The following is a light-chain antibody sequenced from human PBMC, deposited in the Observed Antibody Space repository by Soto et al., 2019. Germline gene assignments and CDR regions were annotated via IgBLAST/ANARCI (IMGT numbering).Light chain of an antibody. CDR2: ANS. CDR3: VAWDDSLRCAL. J-gene: IGLJ7*01. V-gene: IGLV1-47*01. CDR1: SSNIGNNL. Sequence: QSVLTQPPSASGTPGQRVTISCSGSSSNIGNNLVYWYQQVPRTAPKLLIYANSQRPSGVPDRFSASKSGTSASLAISGLRPEDEADYYCVAWDDSLRCALFGGGTQLTVL.